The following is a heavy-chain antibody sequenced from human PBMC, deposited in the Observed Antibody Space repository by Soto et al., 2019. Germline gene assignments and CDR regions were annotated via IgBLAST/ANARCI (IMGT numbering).Heavy chain of an antibody. CDR1: GFTSEDYS. J-gene: IGHJ1*01. CDR2: INWDSGRM. CDR3: TKESSPACLDH. Sequence: GGSLRLSCEASGFTSEDYSMHWIRQAPGKGLEWVSAINWDSGRMGYADSVKGRFTISRDNARNSLYLQMNSLRPDDTALYYCTKESSPACLDHWGQGTLVTVSS. V-gene: IGHV3-9*02. D-gene: IGHD3-9*01.